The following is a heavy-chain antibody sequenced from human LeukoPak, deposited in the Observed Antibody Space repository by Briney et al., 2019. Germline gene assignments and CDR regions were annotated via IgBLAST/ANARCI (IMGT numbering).Heavy chain of an antibody. CDR1: GGSISSYY. CDR2: IYYSGST. J-gene: IGHJ4*02. Sequence: SETLSLTCTVSGGSISSYYWSWIRQPPGKGLEWIGNIYYSGSTNYNPSLKSRVTILVDTSKNQFSLKLSSVTAADTAVYYCAREHSSGWSYWGQGTLVTVSS. D-gene: IGHD6-19*01. V-gene: IGHV4-59*01. CDR3: AREHSSGWSY.